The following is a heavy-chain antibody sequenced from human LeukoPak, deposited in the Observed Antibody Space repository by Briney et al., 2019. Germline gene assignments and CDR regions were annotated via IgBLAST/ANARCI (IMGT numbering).Heavy chain of an antibody. V-gene: IGHV1-69*06. CDR2: IIPIFGTA. D-gene: IGHD3-3*01. CDR1: RGTFIIYA. CDR3: ARGGDFWSGLVSYYYKDG. Sequence: SVTVSFTSSRGTFIIYAISWVRQAPGQGLEWMGRIIPIFGTANYAQKFHGRGTITADNSKSAAYMELSSMRCEDTAVYYGARGGDFWSGLVSYYYKDGGGKGTTVAAS. J-gene: IGHJ6*03.